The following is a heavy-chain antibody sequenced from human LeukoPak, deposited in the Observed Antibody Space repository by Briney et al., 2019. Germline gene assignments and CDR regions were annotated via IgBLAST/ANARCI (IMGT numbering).Heavy chain of an antibody. CDR3: ARGKESSSGGSCYYLFYY. V-gene: IGHV1-8*03. CDR1: GYTFTSYD. CDR2: LNPNSGNT. J-gene: IGHJ4*02. D-gene: IGHD2-15*01. Sequence: ASVTVSCKSSGYTFTSYDINWVRGATGQGLGWVGWLNPNSGNTGYAQKVQHKVTITRNTSISTADMELSSLRSENTAVYYCARGKESSSGGSCYYLFYYWGEGTLVTVSS.